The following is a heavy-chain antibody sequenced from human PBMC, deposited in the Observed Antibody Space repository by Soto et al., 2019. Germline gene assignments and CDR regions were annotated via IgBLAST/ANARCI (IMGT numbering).Heavy chain of an antibody. J-gene: IGHJ5*01. CDR2: ISGSGDST. D-gene: IGHD5-18*01. V-gene: IGHV3-23*01. CDR3: AKAGIGGFRGWDTFNWFDS. CDR1: GFIFRSYA. Sequence: DVQLLESGGGLVQPGGSLRLSCAASGFIFRSYAMNWVRQAPGQGLERVSGISGSGDSTYYSDAVRGRFTISRDNAKNTLFLQMNSLRDDDTALYYCAKAGIGGFRGWDTFNWFDSWVQGILVTVSS.